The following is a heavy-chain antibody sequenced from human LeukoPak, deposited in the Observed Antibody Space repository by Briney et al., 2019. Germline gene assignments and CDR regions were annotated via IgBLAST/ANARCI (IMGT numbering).Heavy chain of an antibody. CDR1: GLSASGNY. Sequence: PGGSLRLSCAASGLSASGNYMSWVRQAPGKGLEWVSVIYGGGHTYYADSVKGRFTISRDKSRNTLYLQMNSLRAEDTAVYYCARDFVDRGMVNECWGQGTLVTVSS. V-gene: IGHV3-66*01. J-gene: IGHJ4*02. CDR3: ARDFVDRGMVNEC. CDR2: IYGGGHT. D-gene: IGHD5-18*01.